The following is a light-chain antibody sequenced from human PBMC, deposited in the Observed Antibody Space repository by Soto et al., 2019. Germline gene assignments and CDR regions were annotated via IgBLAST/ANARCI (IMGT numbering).Light chain of an antibody. CDR1: QSVSSTY. J-gene: IGKJ1*01. Sequence: EIVLTQSPGTLSLSPGERATLSCRASQSVSSTYLAWYQQKPGQAPRLLIYGASSRDTGIPDRFSGSGPGTDFTLTISRLEPEDCAVYYCQQYGNSPQTCGQGTKVEIK. V-gene: IGKV3-20*01. CDR3: QQYGNSPQT. CDR2: GAS.